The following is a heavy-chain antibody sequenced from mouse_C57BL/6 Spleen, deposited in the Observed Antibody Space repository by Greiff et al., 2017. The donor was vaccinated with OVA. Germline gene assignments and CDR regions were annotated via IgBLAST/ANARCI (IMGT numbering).Heavy chain of an antibody. CDR2: IRNKANGYTT. CDR1: GFTFTDYY. V-gene: IGHV7-3*01. Sequence: EVQRVESGGGLVQPGGSLSLSCAASGFTFTDYYMSWVRQPPGKALEWLGFIRNKANGYTTAYSASVKGRFTISRDNSQSILYLQMNALRAEDSATYYCAAGYFDVWGTGTTVTVSS. CDR3: AAGYFDV. J-gene: IGHJ1*03.